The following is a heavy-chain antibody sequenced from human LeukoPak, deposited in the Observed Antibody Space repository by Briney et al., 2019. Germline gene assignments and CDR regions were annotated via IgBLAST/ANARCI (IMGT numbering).Heavy chain of an antibody. CDR2: IYSGGST. CDR1: GFTVSSNY. CDR3: AKDRERGIAAVWYYFDY. V-gene: IGHV3-53*05. D-gene: IGHD6-13*01. J-gene: IGHJ4*02. Sequence: GGSLRLSCAASGFTVSSNYMSWVRQAPGKGLEWVSVIYSGGSTYYADSVKGRFTISRDNSKNTLYLQMNSLRAEDTAVYYCAKDRERGIAAVWYYFDYWGQGTLVTVSS.